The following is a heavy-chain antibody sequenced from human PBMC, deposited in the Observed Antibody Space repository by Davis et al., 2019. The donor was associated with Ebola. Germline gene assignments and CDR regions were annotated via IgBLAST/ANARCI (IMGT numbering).Heavy chain of an antibody. Sequence: AASVKVSCKASGYTFTSYGISWVRQAPGQGLEWMGWISAYNGNTNYAQKLQGRVTMTTDTSTSTAYMELRSLRSDDTAVYYCARGGEAYCSSTSCGPDYWGQGTLVTVSS. CDR1: GYTFTSYG. D-gene: IGHD2-2*01. J-gene: IGHJ4*02. CDR2: ISAYNGNT. V-gene: IGHV1-18*01. CDR3: ARGGEAYCSSTSCGPDY.